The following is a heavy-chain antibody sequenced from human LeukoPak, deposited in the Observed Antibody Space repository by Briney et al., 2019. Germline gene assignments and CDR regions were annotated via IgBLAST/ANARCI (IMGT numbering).Heavy chain of an antibody. V-gene: IGHV3-21*01. CDR1: GFTFSNYN. Sequence: GGSLRLSCAASGFTFSNYNMNWVRQAPGKGLEWVSSITSSTSYIYYADSVKGRFTIFRDNAKNSVYLQMNSLRAEDTAVYYCARDTSKWYTGRHKLAGAIDYWGQGTLVTVSS. CDR3: ARDTSKWYTGRHKLAGAIDY. D-gene: IGHD1-26*01. J-gene: IGHJ4*02. CDR2: ITSSTSYI.